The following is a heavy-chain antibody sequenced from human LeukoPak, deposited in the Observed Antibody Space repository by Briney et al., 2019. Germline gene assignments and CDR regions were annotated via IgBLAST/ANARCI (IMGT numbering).Heavy chain of an antibody. J-gene: IGHJ4*02. CDR1: GYTFTSYG. CDR2: IIPIFGTA. V-gene: IGHV1-69*13. CDR3: ARGEGYYYDSSGYYSFFDY. D-gene: IGHD3-22*01. Sequence: SVKVSCKXSGYTFTSYGISWVRQAPGQGLEWMGGIIPIFGTANYAQKFQGRVTITADESTSTAYMELSSLRSEDTAVYYCARGEGYYYDSSGYYSFFDYWGQGTLVTVSS.